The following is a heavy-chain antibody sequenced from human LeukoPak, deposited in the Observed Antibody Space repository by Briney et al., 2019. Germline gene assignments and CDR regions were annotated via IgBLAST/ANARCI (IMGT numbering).Heavy chain of an antibody. CDR3: AREWVDVDTARVTVRGDDY. V-gene: IGHV3-30-3*01. CDR1: GFTVSSNY. Sequence: GGSLRLSCAASGFTVSSNYMSWVRQAPGKGLEWVANISQDGSKQYYADSVTGRFTISRENAKNTLYLQMNSLRAEDTGVYYCAREWVDVDTARVTVRGDDYWGQGAMVTVSS. J-gene: IGHJ4*02. D-gene: IGHD5-18*01. CDR2: ISQDGSKQ.